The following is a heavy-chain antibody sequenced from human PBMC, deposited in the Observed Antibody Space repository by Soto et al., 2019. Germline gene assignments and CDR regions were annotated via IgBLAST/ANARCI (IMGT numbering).Heavy chain of an antibody. Sequence: QLQLQESGSGLVKPSQTLSLTCAVSGGSISSGGYSWSWIRQPPGKGLEWIGYIYHSGSTYYNPSHKSRFTISVDRSNNQFTLKLSSVTAADTAVYYCAREFASSSSYYFDYWGQGTLFTVSS. CDR2: IYHSGST. CDR1: GGSISSGGYS. D-gene: IGHD6-6*01. V-gene: IGHV4-30-2*01. CDR3: AREFASSSSYYFDY. J-gene: IGHJ4*02.